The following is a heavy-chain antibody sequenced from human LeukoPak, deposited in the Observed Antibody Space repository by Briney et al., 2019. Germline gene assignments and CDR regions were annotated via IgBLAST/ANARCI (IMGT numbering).Heavy chain of an antibody. Sequence: GGSLRLTCAASGFTFSSYGMHWVRQAPGKGLEWVAVISYDGSNKYYADSVKGRFTISRDNSKNTLYLQMNSLRAEDTAVYYCARDLSYSSSWYGVPDYWGQGTLVTVSS. J-gene: IGHJ4*02. CDR2: ISYDGSNK. D-gene: IGHD6-13*01. CDR1: GFTFSSYG. V-gene: IGHV3-30*19. CDR3: ARDLSYSSSWYGVPDY.